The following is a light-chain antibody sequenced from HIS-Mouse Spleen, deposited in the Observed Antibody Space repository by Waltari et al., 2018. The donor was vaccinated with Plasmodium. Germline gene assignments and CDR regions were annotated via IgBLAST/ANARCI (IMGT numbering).Light chain of an antibody. J-gene: IGKJ2*01. V-gene: IGKV1-5*03. CDR2: KAS. Sequence: DIQICQSPSPLSASVGGRVPLTCRASQSISSGFAWYQQKPGKAPKLLIYKASSLESGVPSRFSGSGSGTEFTLTISSLQPDDFATYYCQQYNSYSYTFGQGTKLEIK. CDR1: QSISSG. CDR3: QQYNSYSYT.